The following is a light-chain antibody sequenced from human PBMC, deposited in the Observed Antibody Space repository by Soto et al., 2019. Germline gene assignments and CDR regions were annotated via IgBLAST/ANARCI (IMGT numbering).Light chain of an antibody. CDR2: DAS. CDR3: HQRSDLPIT. V-gene: IGKV3-11*01. J-gene: IGKJ4*01. CDR1: QSVSSY. Sequence: EIVLTQSPATLSLSPGERVTLSCRASQSVSSYLVWYQQKLGQAPRLLIYDASNRATGIPARFRGSGSGTDVTFAISSLEPEDFSVYYCHQRSDLPITFGGGTRVEIK.